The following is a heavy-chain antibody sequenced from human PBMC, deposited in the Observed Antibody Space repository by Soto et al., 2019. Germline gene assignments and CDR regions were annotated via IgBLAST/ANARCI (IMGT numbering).Heavy chain of an antibody. J-gene: IGHJ6*02. V-gene: IGHV1-18*01. CDR1: GDSFTSFG. CDR2: VSARNGDT. CDR3: ARELVTSYIPGVNYYYGMEV. Sequence: QVQLVQSGAEVKKTGASVKISCKASGDSFTSFGVSWVRQAPGQGREWMGVVSARNGDTTYAQNFQGRISLTTDTSTTTAYMELTSLRADDTAVYWCARELVTSYIPGVNYYYGMEVWGQGTSVTISS. D-gene: IGHD2-21*02.